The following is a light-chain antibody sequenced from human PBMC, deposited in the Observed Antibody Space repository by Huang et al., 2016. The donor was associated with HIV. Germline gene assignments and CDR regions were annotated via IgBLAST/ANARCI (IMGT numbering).Light chain of an antibody. CDR1: QSVNNY. CDR3: QQRNNWPRT. V-gene: IGKV3-11*01. Sequence: DIVLTQSPAILSLSPGETATRSCRASQSVNNYLAWYQQKPGQAPRPLIYDASNRATGIPARFSGSGSGTDFALTISSLEPEDFAIYYCQQRNNWPRTFGQGTKLEIK. J-gene: IGKJ2*01. CDR2: DAS.